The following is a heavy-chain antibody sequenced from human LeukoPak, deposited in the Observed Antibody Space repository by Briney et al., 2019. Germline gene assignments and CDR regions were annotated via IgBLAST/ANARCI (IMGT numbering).Heavy chain of an antibody. Sequence: SETLSLTCTVSGGSISSSSYYWGWIRQPPGKGLEWIGSIYYSGSTYYNLSLKSRVTISVDTSKNQFSLKLSSVTAADTAVYYCARHYDFWSGYSTSTGAFDIWGQGTMVTVSS. CDR1: GGSISSSSYY. CDR3: ARHYDFWSGYSTSTGAFDI. CDR2: IYYSGST. V-gene: IGHV4-39*01. D-gene: IGHD3-3*01. J-gene: IGHJ3*02.